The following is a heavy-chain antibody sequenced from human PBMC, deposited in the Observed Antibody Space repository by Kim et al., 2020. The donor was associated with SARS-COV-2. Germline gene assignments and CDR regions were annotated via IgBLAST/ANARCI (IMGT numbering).Heavy chain of an antibody. J-gene: IGHJ3*02. CDR2: ISSSGSTI. CDR3: ARGRYSSSWYDAFDI. D-gene: IGHD6-13*01. CDR1: GFTFSDYY. Sequence: GGSLRLSCAASGFTFSDYYMSWIRQAPGKGLEWVSYISSSGSTIYYADSVKGRFTISRDNAKNSLYLQMNSLRAEDTAVYYCARGRYSSSWYDAFDIWGQGTMVTVSS. V-gene: IGHV3-11*04.